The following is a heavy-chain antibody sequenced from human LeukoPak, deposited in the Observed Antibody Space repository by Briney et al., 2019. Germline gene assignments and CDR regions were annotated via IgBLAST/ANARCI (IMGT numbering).Heavy chain of an antibody. Sequence: GGSLRLSCAASGFTFSSYAMSWVRPAPGKGRKGVSALSGSGGSTYYADSVKGRFTISRDNSKNTMYLQMNSVRAEDTAVYYCAKTTIGWFDPWGQGTMVTVSS. D-gene: IGHD1-14*01. J-gene: IGHJ5*02. CDR3: AKTTIGWFDP. V-gene: IGHV3-23*01. CDR1: GFTFSSYA. CDR2: LSGSGGST.